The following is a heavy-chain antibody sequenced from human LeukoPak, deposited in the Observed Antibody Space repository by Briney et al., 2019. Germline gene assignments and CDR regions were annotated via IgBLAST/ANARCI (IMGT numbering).Heavy chain of an antibody. CDR2: IYHSGST. J-gene: IGHJ4*02. V-gene: IGHV4-59*13. Sequence: SETLSLTCTVSGGSISSYYWSWIRQPPGKGLEWIGYIYHSGSTNYNPSLKSRVTISVDTSKNEFSLKLTSVTAADTAVYYCAREANYYGSGSYFEGTFDYWGQGSLVAVSS. CDR3: AREANYYGSGSYFEGTFDY. D-gene: IGHD3-10*01. CDR1: GGSISSYY.